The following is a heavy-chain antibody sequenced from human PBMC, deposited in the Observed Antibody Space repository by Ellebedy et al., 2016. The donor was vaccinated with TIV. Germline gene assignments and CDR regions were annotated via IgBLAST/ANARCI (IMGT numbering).Heavy chain of an antibody. D-gene: IGHD6-19*01. V-gene: IGHV3-43*01. CDR1: GFTFDDYT. J-gene: IGHJ4*02. CDR3: AKEISAKSSNGWPLDY. Sequence: GESLKISCAASGFTFDDYTMHWVRQTPGKGLEWVSLISGDGATTYYADSVKGRFTVSRDNSRNTLYLQMDSLRVEDTSVYYCAKEISAKSSNGWPLDYWGQGTLVTVSS. CDR2: ISGDGATT.